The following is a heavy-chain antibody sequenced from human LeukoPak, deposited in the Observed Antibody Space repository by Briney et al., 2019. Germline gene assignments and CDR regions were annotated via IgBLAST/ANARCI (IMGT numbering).Heavy chain of an antibody. CDR2: IYYRGST. Sequence: SETLSLTCTVSGGSISSYYWSWIRQPPGKGLEWIGYIYYRGSTTYNPSLKSRVTISVDTSKNQFSLRLSSVTAADTAVYYCARRLYSNYYFDYWGQGALATVSS. CDR3: ARRLYSNYYFDY. D-gene: IGHD4-11*01. CDR1: GGSISSYY. V-gene: IGHV4-59*08. J-gene: IGHJ4*02.